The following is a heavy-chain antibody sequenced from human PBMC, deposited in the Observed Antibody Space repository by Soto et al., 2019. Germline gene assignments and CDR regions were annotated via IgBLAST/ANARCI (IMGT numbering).Heavy chain of an antibody. CDR3: ARDLSYYYDIHS. D-gene: IGHD3-22*01. Sequence: EVQLVESGGGLVQPGGSLRLSCAASGFTFSSYWMHWVRQAPGKGLVWVSRINSDGSRTNYADSVMGRFTISRDNAKNMLHLQMNSLRAEDTAVYYCARDLSYYYDIHSWGQGTLVTVSS. J-gene: IGHJ4*02. CDR2: INSDGSRT. CDR1: GFTFSSYW. V-gene: IGHV3-74*01.